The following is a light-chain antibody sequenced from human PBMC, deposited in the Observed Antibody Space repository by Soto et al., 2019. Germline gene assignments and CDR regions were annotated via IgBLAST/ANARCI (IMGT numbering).Light chain of an antibody. J-gene: IGKJ1*01. CDR2: DAS. Sequence: EMVLTQSPATLSLSPGESATRSCRASQSVSTYLAWYQQKPGQAPRLLIYDASNRATGIPARFSGSGSGTDFTLTISSLEPEDFALYYCQQRGNWPRTFGQGTKVEIK. CDR3: QQRGNWPRT. V-gene: IGKV3-11*01. CDR1: QSVSTY.